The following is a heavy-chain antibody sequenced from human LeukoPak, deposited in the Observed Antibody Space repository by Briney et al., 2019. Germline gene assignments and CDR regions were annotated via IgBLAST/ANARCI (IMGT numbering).Heavy chain of an antibody. V-gene: IGHV3-48*03. Sequence: GGSLRLSCAASGFTFSSYEMNWVRQAPGKGLEWVSYISSSGSTIYYADSVKGRFTISRDNAKNSLYLQMSSLRAEDTAVYYCARSGIQLLYYYYGMDVWGQGTTVTVSS. CDR2: ISSSGSTI. D-gene: IGHD5-18*01. J-gene: IGHJ6*02. CDR3: ARSGIQLLYYYYGMDV. CDR1: GFTFSSYE.